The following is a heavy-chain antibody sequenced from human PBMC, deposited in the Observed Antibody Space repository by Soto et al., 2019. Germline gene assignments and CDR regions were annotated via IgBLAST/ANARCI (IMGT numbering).Heavy chain of an antibody. Sequence: EVQLVESGGGLVKPGGSLRLSCAASGFTFSSYSMNWVRQAPGQGLEWVASISSNGLYTDFADSVKGRFTISRDNVNNSVFLQLNSLSAEDTGMYYGARYDAFKAFDLWGRGTMVIVSS. D-gene: IGHD1-1*01. CDR2: ISSNGLYT. J-gene: IGHJ3*01. CDR1: GFTFSSYS. CDR3: ARYDAFKAFDL. V-gene: IGHV3-21*01.